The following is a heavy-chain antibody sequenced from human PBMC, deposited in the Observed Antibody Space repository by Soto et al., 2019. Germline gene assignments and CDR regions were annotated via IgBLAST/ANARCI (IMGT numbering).Heavy chain of an antibody. CDR2: MNPNSGKA. Sequence: QVQLVQSGAEVKKPGASVKVSCKASGYTFTSYDINWVRQAAGQGLEWIGWMNPNSGKAVYAQKFQGRATMPXNTSISTAYMELSSLRSDDTAVYFCARGLVVVSATYWYFELWGRGTLVTVSS. V-gene: IGHV1-8*01. D-gene: IGHD2-15*01. J-gene: IGHJ2*01. CDR3: ARGLVVVSATYWYFEL. CDR1: GYTFTSYD.